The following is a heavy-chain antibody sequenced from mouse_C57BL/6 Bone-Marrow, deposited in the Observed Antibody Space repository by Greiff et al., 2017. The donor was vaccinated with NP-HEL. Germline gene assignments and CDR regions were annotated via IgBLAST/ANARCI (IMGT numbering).Heavy chain of an antibody. CDR3: ARRDKTAMDY. V-gene: IGHV1-59*01. CDR2: IDPSDSYT. CDR1: GYTFTSYW. J-gene: IGHJ4*01. Sequence: QVQLQQPGAELVRPGTSVKLSCKASGYTFTSYWMHWVKQRPGQGLEWIGVIDPSDSYTNYNQKFKGKATLTVDTSSSTAYTQLSSLTSEDSAVYYCARRDKTAMDYWGQGTSVTVSS.